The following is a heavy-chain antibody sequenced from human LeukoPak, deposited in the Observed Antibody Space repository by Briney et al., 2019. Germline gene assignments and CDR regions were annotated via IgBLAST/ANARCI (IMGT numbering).Heavy chain of an antibody. CDR1: GFTFSSYW. CDR3: ATGNYHAFDI. Sequence: TGGPLRLSCAASGFTFSSYWMHWVRQAPGKGLVWVSCLNSDGSSTRYADSVRGRFTISRDNAKNTLYLQMNSLRAEDTAVYYCATGNYHAFDIWGQGTMVTVSS. D-gene: IGHD1-7*01. J-gene: IGHJ3*02. CDR2: LNSDGSST. V-gene: IGHV3-74*01.